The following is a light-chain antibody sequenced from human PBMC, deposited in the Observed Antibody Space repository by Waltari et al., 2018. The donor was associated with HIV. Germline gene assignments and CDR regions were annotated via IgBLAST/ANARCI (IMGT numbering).Light chain of an antibody. V-gene: IGLV2-14*03. CDR3: SSYSRNTSSHVI. Sequence: QSALTQPASVSGSPGQSVTISCPGTYNALGDYNYVSWYHKNPGKAPKLIIYDFSNRPSRGSNRFSGSKSGNTASLTISGLQAEDEGDFYCSSYSRNTSSHVIFGGGTKLTVL. J-gene: IGLJ2*01. CDR2: DFS. CDR1: YNALGDYNY.